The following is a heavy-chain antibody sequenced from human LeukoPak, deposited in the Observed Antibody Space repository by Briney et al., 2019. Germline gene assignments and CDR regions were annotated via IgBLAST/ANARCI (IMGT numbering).Heavy chain of an antibody. CDR3: ARQASVVRGVIIPWFDP. Sequence: GSLRLSCAASGFTFSTYWMHWVRQAPGKGLEWVGYIYYSGSTNYNPSLKSRVTISVDTSKNQVSLKLSSVTAADTAVYYCARQASVVRGVIIPWFDPWGRGTLVTASS. J-gene: IGHJ5*02. CDR1: GFTFSTYW. V-gene: IGHV4-59*08. CDR2: IYYSGST. D-gene: IGHD3-10*01.